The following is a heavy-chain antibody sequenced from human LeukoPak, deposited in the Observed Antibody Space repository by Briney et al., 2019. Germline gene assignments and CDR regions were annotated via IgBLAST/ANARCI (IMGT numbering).Heavy chain of an antibody. V-gene: IGHV1-18*01. CDR2: ISAYNSNT. Sequence: ASVKVSCKASGYTFTSYGISWVRQAPGQGLEWMGWISAYNSNTNYAQKLQGRVTMTTDTSTSTAYMELRSLRSDDTAVYYCARDPPSSGWPYYYYYGMDVWGQGTTVTVSS. D-gene: IGHD6-19*01. J-gene: IGHJ6*02. CDR3: ARDPPSSGWPYYYYYGMDV. CDR1: GYTFTSYG.